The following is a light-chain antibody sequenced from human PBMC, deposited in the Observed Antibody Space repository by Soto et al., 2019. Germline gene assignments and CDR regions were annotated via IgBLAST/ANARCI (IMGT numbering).Light chain of an antibody. Sequence: QSVLTQPPSVSXXPGQRVTISCTGSSSNIGAGYDVHWYHQLPGTAPKLLIYGNSNRPSGVPDRFSGSKSGTSASLAITGLQAEDEADYYCQSYDSSLSALFGGGTKLTVL. CDR2: GNS. J-gene: IGLJ2*01. V-gene: IGLV1-40*01. CDR1: SSNIGAGYD. CDR3: QSYDSSLSAL.